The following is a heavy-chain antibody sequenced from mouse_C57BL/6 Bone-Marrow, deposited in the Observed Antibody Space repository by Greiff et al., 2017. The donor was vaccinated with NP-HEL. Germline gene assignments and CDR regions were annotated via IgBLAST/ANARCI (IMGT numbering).Heavy chain of an antibody. D-gene: IGHD2-1*01. CDR2: IRLKSDNYAT. CDR3: TAGVYYGFDY. J-gene: IGHJ2*01. Sequence: EVMLVESGGGLVQPGGSMKLSCVASGFTFSNYWMNWVRQSPEKGLEWVAQIRLKSDNYATHYAESVKGRFTISRDDSKSSVYLQMNNLRAEDTGIYYCTAGVYYGFDYWGQGTTLTVSS. CDR1: GFTFSNYW. V-gene: IGHV6-3*01.